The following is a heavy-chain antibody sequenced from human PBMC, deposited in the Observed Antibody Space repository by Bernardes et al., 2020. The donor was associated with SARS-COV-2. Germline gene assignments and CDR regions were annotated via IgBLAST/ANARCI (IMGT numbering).Heavy chain of an antibody. D-gene: IGHD3-10*01. CDR3: ATAAPRGLWYYYYGMDV. V-gene: IGHV1-24*01. J-gene: IGHJ6*02. Sequence: ASVKDSCKVSGYTLTALSMHWVRQAPGKGLEWMGGFDPEDGETIYAQKFQGRVTMTEDTSTDTAYMELSSLRSEDTAVYYCATAAPRGLWYYYYGMDVWGQGTTVTVSS. CDR1: GYTLTALS. CDR2: FDPEDGET.